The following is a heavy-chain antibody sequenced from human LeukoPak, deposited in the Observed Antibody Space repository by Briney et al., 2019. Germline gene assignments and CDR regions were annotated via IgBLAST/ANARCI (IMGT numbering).Heavy chain of an antibody. J-gene: IGHJ4*02. CDR2: INQDGSEK. V-gene: IGHV3-7*01. D-gene: IGHD3-16*01. CDR1: GFTFSSYC. CDR3: ARERGLFLYYFDY. Sequence: PGGSLRLSCAASGFTFSSYCMSWVRQAPGKGLEWVANINQDGSEKYYVDSVQGRFTISRDNAKNSLYLQMNSLRAEDTAVYYCARERGLFLYYFDYWGQGTLVTVSS.